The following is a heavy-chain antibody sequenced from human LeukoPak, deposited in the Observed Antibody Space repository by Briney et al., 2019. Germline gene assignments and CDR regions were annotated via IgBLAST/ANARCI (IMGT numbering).Heavy chain of an antibody. CDR3: ATRETGSYYYYMDV. V-gene: IGHV4-4*07. Sequence: SETLSLTCTVSGGSISSYYWSWIRQPAGQGLEWIGRIYTSGSTNYNPSLKSRVTMSVDTSKNQFSLKLSSVTAADTAVYYCATRETGSYYYYMDVWGKGTTVTVSS. CDR1: GGSISSYY. D-gene: IGHD1-1*01. J-gene: IGHJ6*03. CDR2: IYTSGST.